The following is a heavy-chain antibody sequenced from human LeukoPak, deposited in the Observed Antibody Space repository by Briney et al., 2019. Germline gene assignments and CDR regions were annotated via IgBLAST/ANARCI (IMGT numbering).Heavy chain of an antibody. J-gene: IGHJ4*02. D-gene: IGHD6-19*01. Sequence: SETLSLTCAVYGGSFSGYYWSWIRQPPGKGLEWIGEINHSGSTNYNPSLKSRVTISVDTSKNQFSLKLSSVTPEDTAVYYCARDLEEPTREYSSGWTVFDYWGQGTLVTVSS. V-gene: IGHV4-34*01. CDR3: ARDLEEPTREYSSGWTVFDY. CDR2: INHSGST. CDR1: GGSFSGYY.